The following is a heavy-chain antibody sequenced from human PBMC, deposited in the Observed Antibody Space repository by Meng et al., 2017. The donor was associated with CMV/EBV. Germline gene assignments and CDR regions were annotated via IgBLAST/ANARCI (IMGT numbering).Heavy chain of an antibody. J-gene: IGHJ5*02. V-gene: IGHV4-34*01. D-gene: IGHD3-10*01. CDR1: GGSFSGYY. CDR3: ARGQGWVRGVGAKRLRPNWFDP. CDR2: INHSGST. Sequence: SQTLSLTCAVYGGSFSGYYWSWIRQPPGKGLEWIGEINHSGSTNYNPSLKSRVTTSSDTSKNQFSLKLSSVTAADTAVYYCARGQGWVRGVGAKRLRPNWFDPWGQGTLVTVSS.